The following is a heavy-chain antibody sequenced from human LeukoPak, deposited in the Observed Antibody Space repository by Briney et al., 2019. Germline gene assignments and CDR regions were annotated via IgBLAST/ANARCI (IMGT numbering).Heavy chain of an antibody. J-gene: IGHJ4*02. CDR3: ARTLTPYDSSGYYFY. CDR2: ISSSSSTI. Sequence: AGGSLRLSCAASGFTFSSYSMNWVRQAPGKGLEWVSYISSSSSTIYYADSVKGRFTISRDNAKNSLYLQMNSLRAEDTAVYYCARTLTPYDSSGYYFYWGQGTLVTVSS. D-gene: IGHD3-22*01. CDR1: GFTFSSYS. V-gene: IGHV3-48*01.